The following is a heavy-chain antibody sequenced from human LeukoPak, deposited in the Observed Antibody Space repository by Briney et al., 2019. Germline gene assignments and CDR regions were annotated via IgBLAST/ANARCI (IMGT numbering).Heavy chain of an antibody. D-gene: IGHD3-22*01. V-gene: IGHV4-30-4*01. Sequence: SQTLSLTCTVSGGSISSGDYYWSWIRQPPGKGLEWIGYFYYSGSTYYNPALKSRVTPSVDTSKNQFSLKLSSVTAADTAVYYCARPYYYDSRIDPWGQGTLVTVSS. CDR1: GGSISSGDYY. J-gene: IGHJ5*02. CDR3: ARPYYYDSRIDP. CDR2: FYYSGST.